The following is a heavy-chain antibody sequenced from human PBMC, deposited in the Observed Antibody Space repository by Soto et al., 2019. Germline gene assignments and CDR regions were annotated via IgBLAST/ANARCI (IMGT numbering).Heavy chain of an antibody. J-gene: IGHJ4*02. CDR3: ARDQGIASSGPFDY. D-gene: IGHD6-13*01. V-gene: IGHV4-59*01. CDR1: GGSINSYY. CDR2: IYYTGNT. Sequence: SETLSLTCTVSGGSINSYYWSWIRQPPGKGLEWIGQIYYTGNTNYNPSLKSRVTMSIDTSKNQFSLRLNSVTAADTAVYYCARDQGIASSGPFDYWGPGTLVTVSS.